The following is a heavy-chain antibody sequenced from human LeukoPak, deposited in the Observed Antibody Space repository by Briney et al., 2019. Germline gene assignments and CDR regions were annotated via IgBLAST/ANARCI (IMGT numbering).Heavy chain of an antibody. V-gene: IGHV3-30*04. D-gene: IGHD2-8*01. CDR3: AKDRCSNGIGCLYYYMDV. Sequence: GGSLRLSCAASGFTFSTYAMHWVRQAPGKGLEWVAVISYDGSNKYYADSVKGRFTISRDNSKNTLSLQMNSLRAEDTAVYYCAKDRCSNGIGCLYYYMDVWGKGTMVTISS. J-gene: IGHJ6*03. CDR1: GFTFSTYA. CDR2: ISYDGSNK.